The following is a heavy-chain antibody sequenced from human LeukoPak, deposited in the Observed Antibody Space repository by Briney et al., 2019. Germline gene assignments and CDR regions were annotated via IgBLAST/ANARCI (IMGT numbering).Heavy chain of an antibody. V-gene: IGHV4-34*01. Sequence: PSETLSLTCAVYGGSFSGYYWSWIRQPPGNGLEWIVEINHSGSTNYNPSLKSRVTISVDTSKNQFSLKLSSVTAADTAVYYCALLRQLAPHPDYCGQGRLVSVS. J-gene: IGHJ4*02. CDR2: INHSGST. D-gene: IGHD6-6*01. CDR3: ALLRQLAPHPDY. CDR1: GGSFSGYY.